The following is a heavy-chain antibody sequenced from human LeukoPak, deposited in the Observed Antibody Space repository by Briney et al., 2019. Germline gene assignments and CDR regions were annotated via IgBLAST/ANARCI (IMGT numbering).Heavy chain of an antibody. CDR1: GFTVSSND. D-gene: IGHD2-15*01. Sequence: GGSLRCSCAASGFTVSSNDMSWVRQAPGQGLEWVSLIYSGGSTYYADSVKGRFTISTHNSKNTLYLQMNSLRAEDTAVYYCARYCSGSCYNGLDVWGQGTTVTVSS. CDR2: IYSGGST. J-gene: IGHJ6*02. CDR3: ARYCSGSCYNGLDV. V-gene: IGHV3-53*04.